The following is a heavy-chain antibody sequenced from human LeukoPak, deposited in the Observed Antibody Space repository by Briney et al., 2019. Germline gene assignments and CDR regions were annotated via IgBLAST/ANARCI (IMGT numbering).Heavy chain of an antibody. D-gene: IGHD4-17*01. V-gene: IGHV4-4*07. Sequence: PSQTLSLTSTVSGGSISSNYWSWIRQPAGKGLEWIWRISTSGSTNYNPSLKSRVSMSVDTSKNQFSLKLSSVTAADTAVYYCARGYGDYDYWGQGTLVTVSS. CDR2: ISTSGST. CDR3: ARGYGDYDY. J-gene: IGHJ4*02. CDR1: GGSISSNY.